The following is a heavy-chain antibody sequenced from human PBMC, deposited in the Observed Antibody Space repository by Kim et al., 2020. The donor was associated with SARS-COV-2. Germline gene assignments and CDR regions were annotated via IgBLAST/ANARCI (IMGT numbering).Heavy chain of an antibody. J-gene: IGHJ6*02. D-gene: IGHD6-13*01. V-gene: IGHV4-59*01. Sequence: SETLSLTCTVSGGSISSYYWSWIRQPPGKGLEWIGYIYYSGSTNYNPSLKSRVTISVDTSKNQFSLKLSSVTAADTAVYYCARTGFSSSWSYYYYGMDVWGQGTTVTVSS. CDR1: GGSISSYY. CDR2: IYYSGST. CDR3: ARTGFSSSWSYYYYGMDV.